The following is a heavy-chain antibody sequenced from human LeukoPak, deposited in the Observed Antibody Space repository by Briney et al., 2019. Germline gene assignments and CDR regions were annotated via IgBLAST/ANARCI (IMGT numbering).Heavy chain of an antibody. V-gene: IGHV4-39*01. CDR2: IYYSGST. CDR1: GGSISSSSYY. J-gene: IGHJ4*02. D-gene: IGHD3-10*01. Sequence: KPSETLSLTCTVSGGSISSSSYYWGWIRQPPGKGLEWIGSIYYSGSTYYNPSLKSRVTISVDTSKNQFSLKLGSVTAADTAVYYCARQIRFGRYFDYWGQGTLVTVSS. CDR3: ARQIRFGRYFDY.